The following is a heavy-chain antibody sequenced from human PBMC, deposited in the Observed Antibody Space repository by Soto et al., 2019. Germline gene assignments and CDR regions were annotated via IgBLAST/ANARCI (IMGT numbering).Heavy chain of an antibody. CDR2: IYSGGST. V-gene: IGHV3-53*01. J-gene: IGHJ6*02. Sequence: GSLRLSCAASGFTVSSNYMSWVRQAPGKGLEWVSVIYSGGSTYYADSVKGRFTISRDNSKNTLYLQMNSLRAEDTAVYYCARREIASSWYVGYYYGMDVWGQGTTVTVSS. CDR1: GFTVSSNY. D-gene: IGHD6-13*01. CDR3: ARREIASSWYVGYYYGMDV.